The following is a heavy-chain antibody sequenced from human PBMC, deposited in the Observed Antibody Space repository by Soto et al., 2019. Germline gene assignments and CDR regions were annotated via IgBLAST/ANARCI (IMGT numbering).Heavy chain of an antibody. D-gene: IGHD1-26*01. CDR1: GFDFGSFV. Sequence: ASVKVSCKASGFDFGSFVRQFLRQTRGRGLEWIGWIVVVSGSTNYARQFQGRVAISRDMSSSTAYLDLYDLKSDDTAVYFCSADHPHMAMGWPVWGQGTTVTVSS. J-gene: IGHJ6*02. CDR2: IVVVSGST. V-gene: IGHV1-58*02. CDR3: SADHPHMAMGWPV.